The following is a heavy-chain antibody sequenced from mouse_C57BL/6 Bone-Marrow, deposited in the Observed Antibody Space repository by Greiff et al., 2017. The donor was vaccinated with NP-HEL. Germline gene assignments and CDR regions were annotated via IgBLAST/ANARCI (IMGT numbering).Heavy chain of an antibody. CDR2: IRSKSNNYAT. CDR3: VRLGGLPSPYAMDY. CDR1: GFSFNTYA. Sequence: EVQGVESGGGLVQPKGSLKLSCAASGFSFNTYAMNWVRQAPGKGLEWVARIRSKSNNYATYYADSVKDRFTISRDDSESMLYLQMNNLKTEDTAMYYCVRLGGLPSPYAMDYWGQGTSVTVSS. D-gene: IGHD2-4*01. J-gene: IGHJ4*01. V-gene: IGHV10-1*01.